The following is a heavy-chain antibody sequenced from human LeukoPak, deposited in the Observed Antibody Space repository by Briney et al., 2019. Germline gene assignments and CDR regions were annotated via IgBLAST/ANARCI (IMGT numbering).Heavy chain of an antibody. V-gene: IGHV4-59*11. J-gene: IGHJ5*02. Sequence: KASETLSLTCTVPGASISSHYWSWIRQPPGKGLEWIGYIYYSGSTNSNPSLKSRVTISIDTSKNQFSLKLSSVTAADTAVYYCARESSNWFDPWGQGTLVTVSS. CDR2: IYYSGST. CDR3: ARESSNWFDP. D-gene: IGHD3-10*01. CDR1: GASISSHY.